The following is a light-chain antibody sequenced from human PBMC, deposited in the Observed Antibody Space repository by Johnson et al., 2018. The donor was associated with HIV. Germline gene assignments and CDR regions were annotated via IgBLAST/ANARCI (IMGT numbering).Light chain of an antibody. V-gene: IGLV1-51*01. CDR2: DNN. CDR3: GTWDSSLSAFV. CDR1: SSNIGNNY. Sequence: SVLTQPPSVSAAPGQKFTISCSGSSSNIGNNYVSWYQQLPGTAPKLLIYDNNKRPSGIPDRFSGSKSGTSATLGITGLQTWDEADYYCGTWDSSLSAFVFGTGTKVTVL. J-gene: IGLJ1*01.